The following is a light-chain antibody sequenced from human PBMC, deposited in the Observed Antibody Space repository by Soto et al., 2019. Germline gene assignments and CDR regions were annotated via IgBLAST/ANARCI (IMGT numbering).Light chain of an antibody. J-gene: IGLJ3*02. Sequence: QSALTQPASVSGSPGQSITISCTGTSSDIGTYNSVSWYQHHPGKAPKLIIHEVSNRPSGVSNRFSGSKSGNTASLTIAGLQTEDEDDYYCSSYLSTSALGFGGGTKVTVL. CDR2: EVS. CDR1: SSDIGTYNS. CDR3: SSYLSTSALG. V-gene: IGLV2-14*01.